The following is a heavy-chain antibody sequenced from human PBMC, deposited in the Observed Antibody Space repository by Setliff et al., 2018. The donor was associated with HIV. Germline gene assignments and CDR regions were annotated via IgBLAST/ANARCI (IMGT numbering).Heavy chain of an antibody. J-gene: IGHJ4*02. CDR3: AGGPGTTSIDY. D-gene: IGHD1-26*01. CDR1: GGSLRRGTYY. CDR2: IYTSGST. V-gene: IGHV4-61*09. Sequence: SETLSLTCTVSGGSLRRGTYYWSWIRQPAGKGLEWIGHIYTSGSTNYNPSFKSRVTLSVDTSQNQFSLKFTSVTAADTAVYYCAGGPGTTSIDYWAQGTLVTVSS.